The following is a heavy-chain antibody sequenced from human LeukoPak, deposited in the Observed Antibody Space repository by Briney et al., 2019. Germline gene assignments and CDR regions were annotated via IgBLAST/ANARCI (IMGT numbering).Heavy chain of an antibody. J-gene: IGHJ4*02. D-gene: IGHD3-16*01. CDR1: EGSLSGYF. CDR3: ARILGVVDY. CDR2: IYYSGST. V-gene: IGHV4-59*01. Sequence: SETLSLTCAVYEGSLSGYFWSWIRQPPGKGLEWIGYIYYSGSTNYNPSLKSRVTISVDTSKNQFSLKLSSVTAADTAVYYCARILGVVDYWGQGTLVTVSS.